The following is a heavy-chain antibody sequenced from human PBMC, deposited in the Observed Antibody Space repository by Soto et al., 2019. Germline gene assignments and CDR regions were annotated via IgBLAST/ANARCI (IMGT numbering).Heavy chain of an antibody. CDR3: AGTSSYCSSTSCYEY. D-gene: IGHD2-2*01. Sequence: SETLSLTCAVSSGSISSSNWWSWVRQPPGKGLEWIGEIYHSGSTNYNPSLKSRVTISVDKSKNQFSLKLSSVTAADTAVYYCAGTSSYCSSTSCYEYWGQGTLVTVSS. V-gene: IGHV4-4*02. CDR1: SGSISSSNW. J-gene: IGHJ4*02. CDR2: IYHSGST.